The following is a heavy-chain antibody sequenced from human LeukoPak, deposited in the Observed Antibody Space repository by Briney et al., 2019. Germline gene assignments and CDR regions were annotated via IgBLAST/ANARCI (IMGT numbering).Heavy chain of an antibody. V-gene: IGHV4-30-4*01. CDR2: ISYSGST. CDR1: GGSINSCDYY. Sequence: PSETLSLTCTVSGGSINSCDYYWSWIRQPPGKGLEWIGYISYSGSTYYSPSLKSRVTISVDTSKNQFSLKLSSVTAADTAVYYCARDISGHDAFDIWGQGTMVTVSS. CDR3: ARDISGHDAFDI. D-gene: IGHD6-19*01. J-gene: IGHJ3*02.